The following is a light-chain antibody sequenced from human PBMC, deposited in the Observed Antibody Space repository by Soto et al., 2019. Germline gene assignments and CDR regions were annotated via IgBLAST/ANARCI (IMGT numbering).Light chain of an antibody. CDR2: DVS. CDR1: SSDVGSYNY. J-gene: IGLJ2*01. CDR3: SSYTSSTTLPVV. Sequence: QSALTQPASVSGSPGQSITISCTGTSSDVGSYNYVSWYQQHPGKAPKLMIYDVSNRPSGVSNRFSGSKSGNTASLTISGLQAEDEADYYCSSYTSSTTLPVVFGGGTKVTVL. V-gene: IGLV2-14*01.